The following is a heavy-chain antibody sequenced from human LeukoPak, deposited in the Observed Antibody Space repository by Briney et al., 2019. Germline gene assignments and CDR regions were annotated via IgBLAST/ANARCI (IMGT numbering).Heavy chain of an antibody. J-gene: IGHJ6*03. CDR2: INSDGSST. Sequence: GGSLRLSCAASGFTFSSYWMHWVRQAPGKVLVWVSRINSDGSSTSYADSVKGRFTISRDNAKNSLYLQMNSLRAEDTAVYYCASPGQPDSSSWYGYYYYYMDVWGKGTTVTVSS. V-gene: IGHV3-74*01. CDR1: GFTFSSYW. CDR3: ASPGQPDSSSWYGYYYYYMDV. D-gene: IGHD6-13*01.